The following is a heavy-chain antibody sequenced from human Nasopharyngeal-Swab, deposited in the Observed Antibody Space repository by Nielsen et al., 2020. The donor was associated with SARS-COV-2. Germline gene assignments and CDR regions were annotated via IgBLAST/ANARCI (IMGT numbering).Heavy chain of an antibody. J-gene: IGHJ2*01. CDR2: ISYDGSNK. CDR3: ARAGGSYFDL. V-gene: IGHV3-30-3*01. Sequence: GESLKISCAASGFTFSSYAMRWVRQAPGKGLEWVAVISYDGSNKYYADSVKGRFTISRDNSKNTLYLQMNSLRAEDTAVYYCARAGGSYFDLWGRGTLVTVSS. D-gene: IGHD2-15*01. CDR1: GFTFSSYA.